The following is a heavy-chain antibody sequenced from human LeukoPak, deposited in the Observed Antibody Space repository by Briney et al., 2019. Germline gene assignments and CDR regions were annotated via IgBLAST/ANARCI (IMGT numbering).Heavy chain of an antibody. V-gene: IGHV3-23*01. Sequence: GGSLRLSCSASGFTLSSYAMSWVRQAPGKGLEWVSVISGSGGSTYYADSVKGRFTISRDNSKNTLYVQMNSLRVEDTAVYYCAKGPQVGSGYHPDYWGQGTLVTVSS. J-gene: IGHJ4*02. CDR2: ISGSGGST. D-gene: IGHD3-22*01. CDR1: GFTLSSYA. CDR3: AKGPQVGSGYHPDY.